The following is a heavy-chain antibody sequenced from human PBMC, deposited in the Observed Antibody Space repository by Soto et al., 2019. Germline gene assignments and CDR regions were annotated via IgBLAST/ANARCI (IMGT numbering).Heavy chain of an antibody. J-gene: IGHJ6*03. CDR3: ARESGGATATLDYYYFYMDV. CDR2: INPNGGVT. D-gene: IGHD5-12*01. V-gene: IGHV1-2*02. Sequence: VQLVQSGAEVKKPGASVKVSCKTSGDSFNDYYIHWVRQAPGQGLEWTGWINPNGGVTKYAQKFQGRVTVTRDTSIRTVYMELSSLRSDDTAVYYCARESGGATATLDYYYFYMDVWGKGTTVTVSS. CDR1: GDSFNDYY.